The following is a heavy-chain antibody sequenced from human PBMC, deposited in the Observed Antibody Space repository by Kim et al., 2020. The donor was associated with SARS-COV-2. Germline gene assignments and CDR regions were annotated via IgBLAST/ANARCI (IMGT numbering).Heavy chain of an antibody. Sequence: TNYHPSRKRRVTISVDTSKNQFSLKLSSVTAADTAVYYCARGLSLLAPDYWGQGTLVTVSS. CDR2: T. V-gene: IGHV4-34*01. D-gene: IGHD3-16*01. J-gene: IGHJ4*02. CDR3: ARGLSLLAPDY.